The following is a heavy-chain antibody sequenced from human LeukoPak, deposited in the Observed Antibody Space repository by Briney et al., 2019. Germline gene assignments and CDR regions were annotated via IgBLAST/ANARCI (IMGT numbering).Heavy chain of an antibody. CDR3: ARGGAAGHNYYYYGMDV. V-gene: IGHV4-34*01. J-gene: IGHJ6*02. CDR1: GGSFSGYY. CDR2: INHSGST. D-gene: IGHD6-13*01. Sequence: SETLSLTCAVYGGSFSGYYWSWIRQPPGKGLEWIGEINHSGSTNYNPSLKSRVTISVDTSKNQFSLKLSSVTAADTAVYYCARGGAAGHNYYYYGMDVWGQGTTVTVSS.